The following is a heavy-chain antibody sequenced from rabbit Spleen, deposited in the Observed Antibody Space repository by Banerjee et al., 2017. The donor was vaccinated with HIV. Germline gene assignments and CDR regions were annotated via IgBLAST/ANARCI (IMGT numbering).Heavy chain of an antibody. CDR1: GVSFSSSSY. CDR2: IYTGSGST. V-gene: IGHV1S40*01. D-gene: IGHD1-1*01. J-gene: IGHJ4*01. CDR3: ARDLVAVIGWNFSL. Sequence: QSLEESGGDLVKPGASLTLTCTASGVSFSSSSYMCWVRQAPGKGLEWIACIYTGSGSTYYASWAKGRFTISKTSSTTVTLQMTSLTVADTATYFCARDLVAVIGWNFSLWGPGTLVTVS.